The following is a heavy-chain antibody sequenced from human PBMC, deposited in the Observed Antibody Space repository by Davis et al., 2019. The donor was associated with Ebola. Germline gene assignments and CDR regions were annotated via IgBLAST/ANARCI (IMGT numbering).Heavy chain of an antibody. CDR2: LGTSADT. CDR1: GFIFSSYV. D-gene: IGHD2/OR15-2a*01. CDR3: AKDNRNIWSEV. J-gene: IGHJ3*01. V-gene: IGHV3-23*01. Sequence: GESLKISCAASGFIFSSYVMSWVRKAPGKGLEWVSTLGTSADTYYADSVKGRFTISRDNSKNTLYLQMNGLRVEDTAIYYCAKDNRNIWSEVWGQGTMVTVSS.